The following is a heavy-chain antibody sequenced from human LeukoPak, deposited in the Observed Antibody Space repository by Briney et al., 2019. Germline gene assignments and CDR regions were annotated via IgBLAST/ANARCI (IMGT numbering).Heavy chain of an antibody. J-gene: IGHJ4*02. V-gene: IGHV1-69*13. Sequence: SVKVSCKASGGTFSSYAISWVRQAPGQGLEWMGGIIPIFGTANYAQKLQGRVTITVDESTSTAYMELRSLRSDDTAVYYCARESEGIIAVAGIDYWGQGTLVTVSS. CDR3: ARESEGIIAVAGIDY. D-gene: IGHD6-19*01. CDR2: IIPIFGTA. CDR1: GGTFSSYA.